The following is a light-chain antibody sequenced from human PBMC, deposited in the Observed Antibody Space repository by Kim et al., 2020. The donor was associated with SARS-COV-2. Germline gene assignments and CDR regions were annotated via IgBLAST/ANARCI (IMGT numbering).Light chain of an antibody. Sequence: SPGERATLSCRASQSVGGNYLAWYQQKPGQAPRLLIYGASNGATGIPDRFGGSGSGTDFTLTIGRLEPEDFAVYYCQEYTSSPPYTFGQGTKLEI. CDR1: QSVGGNY. V-gene: IGKV3-20*01. CDR3: QEYTSSPPYT. CDR2: GAS. J-gene: IGKJ2*01.